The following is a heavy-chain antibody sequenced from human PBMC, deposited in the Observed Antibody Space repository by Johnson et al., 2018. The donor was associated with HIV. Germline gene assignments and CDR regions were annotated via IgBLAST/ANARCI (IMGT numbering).Heavy chain of an antibody. J-gene: IGHJ3*02. Sequence: QVQLVESGGGVVQPGRSLRLSCAASGFTFSSYAMHWVRQAPGKGLEWVAVISYDGSNQYYADSVQGRFTISRDNSKNTLYLQMNSLRPEDTAVYYCARSSGYYGTDAFDIWGQGTMVTVSS. CDR2: ISYDGSNQ. D-gene: IGHD3-22*01. V-gene: IGHV3-30-3*01. CDR1: GFTFSSYA. CDR3: ARSSGYYGTDAFDI.